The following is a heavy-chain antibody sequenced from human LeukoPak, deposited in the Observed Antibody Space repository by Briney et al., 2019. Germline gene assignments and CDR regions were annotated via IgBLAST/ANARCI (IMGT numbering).Heavy chain of an antibody. Sequence: SETLSLTCTVSGGSISSRSSYWGWIRQPPGKGLEWIGNIYYYGSTYYNPSLKSRVTISVDTSKNQFSLKLRSVTAADTAVYYCARENSGSSARDHWGQGTLVTVSP. J-gene: IGHJ4*02. D-gene: IGHD3-10*01. CDR2: IYYYGST. V-gene: IGHV4-39*07. CDR3: ARENSGSSARDH. CDR1: GGSISSRSSY.